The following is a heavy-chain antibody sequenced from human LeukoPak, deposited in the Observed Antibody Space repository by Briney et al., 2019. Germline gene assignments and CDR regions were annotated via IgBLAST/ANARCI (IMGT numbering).Heavy chain of an antibody. V-gene: IGHV4-59*01. CDR1: GGSISSYY. CDR2: IYSRGST. D-gene: IGHD3-22*01. Sequence: SQTLSLTCTVSGGSISSYYWSWIRQSPGKGLEWIGHIYSRGSTNYNPSLKSRVTISIDTSKNQFSLKLSSVTAADTALYYCARNYDNSGYTAFGYWGRGTLVTVSS. CDR3: ARNYDNSGYTAFGY. J-gene: IGHJ4*02.